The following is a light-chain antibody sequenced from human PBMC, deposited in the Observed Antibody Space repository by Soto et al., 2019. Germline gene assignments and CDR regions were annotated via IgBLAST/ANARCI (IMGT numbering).Light chain of an antibody. J-gene: IGKJ1*01. CDR2: GAS. CDR1: QNVAHN. V-gene: IGKV3-15*01. CDR3: QQSLSWPPET. Sequence: IVMTQSPAILPVAPGERATLSCRASQNVAHNLAWYQQRPGQAPRLLIFGASVRPAGVPDRFSGGGSGTDFTLTISSLQLEDVAVYYCQQSLSWPPETFGQGTKVDVK.